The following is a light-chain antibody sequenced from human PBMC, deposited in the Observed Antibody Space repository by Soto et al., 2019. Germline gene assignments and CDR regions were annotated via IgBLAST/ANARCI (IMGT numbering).Light chain of an antibody. CDR2: GAS. Sequence: EIVMTQSPATLSVSPGERATLSCRASQSVSSNLAWYQQKPGQAPRLLIYGASTRATGIPVRFSGSGSGTEFTLTISSLQSEDFAVYYCQQYNNWPQTFGQGTKVEIQ. CDR3: QQYNNWPQT. CDR1: QSVSSN. J-gene: IGKJ1*01. V-gene: IGKV3-15*01.